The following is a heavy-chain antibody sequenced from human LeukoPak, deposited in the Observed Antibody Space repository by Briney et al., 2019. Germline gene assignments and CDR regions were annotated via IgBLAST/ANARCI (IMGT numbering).Heavy chain of an antibody. CDR1: GYTFTSYG. CDR3: ASRVVVADY. V-gene: IGHV1-18*01. J-gene: IGHJ4*02. CDR2: ITPYNGNT. D-gene: IGHD3-22*01. Sequence: GASVKVSCKASGYTFTSYGISWVRQAPGQGLEWMGWITPYNGNTNYAQKLQGRVTMTTDTSTSTAYMELMSLRSDDTAVYYCASRVVVADYWGQGTLVTVSS.